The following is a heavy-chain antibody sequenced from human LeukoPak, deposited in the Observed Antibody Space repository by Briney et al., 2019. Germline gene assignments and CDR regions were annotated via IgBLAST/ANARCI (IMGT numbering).Heavy chain of an antibody. D-gene: IGHD3-22*01. CDR1: GFTFSTFA. Sequence: GGSLRLSCAASGFTFSTFAMQWVRQAPGKGLEWVAFIWYDGSNEYYADSVKGRFTISRDNSKSTLYLQMNSLRAEDTAAYYCARSPDSISYYIQYWGQGTLVTVSS. CDR3: ARSPDSISYYIQY. V-gene: IGHV3-33*01. J-gene: IGHJ4*02. CDR2: IWYDGSNE.